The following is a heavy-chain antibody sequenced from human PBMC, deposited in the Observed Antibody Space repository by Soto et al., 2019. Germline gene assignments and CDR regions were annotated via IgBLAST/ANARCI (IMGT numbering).Heavy chain of an antibody. V-gene: IGHV3-74*01. CDR2: ISGDGSST. Sequence: GGSLRLSCAASGFTPSKFWMHWVRQAPGKGLVWVSRISGDGSSTDYADSVKGRFTISRDNAKNTVYLQMNSLRAEDTAVYYCARSGDNYNRLDYWGQGTPVTVSS. CDR1: GFTPSKFW. D-gene: IGHD1-1*01. CDR3: ARSGDNYNRLDY. J-gene: IGHJ4*02.